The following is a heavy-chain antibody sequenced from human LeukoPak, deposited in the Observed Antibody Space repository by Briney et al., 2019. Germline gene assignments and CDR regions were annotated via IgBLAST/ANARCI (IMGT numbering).Heavy chain of an antibody. D-gene: IGHD3-10*01. CDR1: GASVTSGWFY. CDR3: ARHSGSGSLSRPFDP. J-gene: IGHJ5*02. Sequence: SETLSLTCSVSGASVTSGWFYWVWLRPPPGKGPEWIATVYYTGSPYYNPSHKSRVTTSIDTSKNQFSLRLTSVTATDTAIYHCARHSGSGSLSRPFDPWGQGTLVTVSS. CDR2: VYYTGSP. V-gene: IGHV4-39*01.